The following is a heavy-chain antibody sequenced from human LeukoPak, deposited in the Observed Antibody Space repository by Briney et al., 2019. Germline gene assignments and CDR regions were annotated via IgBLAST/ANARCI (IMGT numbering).Heavy chain of an antibody. V-gene: IGHV3-33*01. J-gene: IGHJ3*02. CDR1: GFTFSSYG. Sequence: PGGSLRLSCAASGFTFSSYGMHWVRQAPGKGLEWVAVIWYDGSNKYYADSVKGRFTISRDNSKNTLYLQMNSLRAEDTAVYYCARVRSLYYYESGAFDIWGQGTMVTVSS. CDR2: IWYDGSNK. D-gene: IGHD3-10*01. CDR3: ARVRSLYYYESGAFDI.